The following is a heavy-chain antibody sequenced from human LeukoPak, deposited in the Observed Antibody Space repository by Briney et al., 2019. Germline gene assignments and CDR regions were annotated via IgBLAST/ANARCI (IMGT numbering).Heavy chain of an antibody. D-gene: IGHD2-21*02. V-gene: IGHV3-48*04. J-gene: IGHJ4*02. CDR2: ISSSGSTI. CDR3: ASAGGGDWSDY. Sequence: GGSLRLSCAASGFTFSSYSMNWIRQAPGKGLEWVSYISSSGSTIYYADSVKGRFTISRDNAKNSLYLQMNSLRAEDTAVYYCASAGGGDWSDYWGQGTLVTVSS. CDR1: GFTFSSYS.